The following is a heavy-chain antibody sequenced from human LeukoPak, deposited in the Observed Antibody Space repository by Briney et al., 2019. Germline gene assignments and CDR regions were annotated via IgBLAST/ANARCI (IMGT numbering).Heavy chain of an antibody. CDR1: GGSISSSIYY. D-gene: IGHD2-8*02. V-gene: IGHV4-39*01. Sequence: SETLSLTCTVSGGSISSSIYYWGWIRQPPGKGLEWIGSFYYTGSTYYNPSLKSRVTISVDTSKNQFSLKLSSVTAADTAVYYCARPTGGYYYYMDVWGKGTTVTVSS. CDR2: FYYTGST. J-gene: IGHJ6*03. CDR3: ARPTGGYYYYMDV.